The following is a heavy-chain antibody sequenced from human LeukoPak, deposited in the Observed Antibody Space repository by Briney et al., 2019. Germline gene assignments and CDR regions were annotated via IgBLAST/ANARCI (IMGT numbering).Heavy chain of an antibody. J-gene: IGHJ4*02. D-gene: IGHD3-3*01. CDR1: GGTFSSYA. CDR3: ASVTIRSDY. Sequence: SCKASGGTFSSYAISWVRQAPGKGLEWLSYISSGGATIDYADSVKGRFTIFRDNAKNSLYLQMSSLRAEDTAVYYCASVTIRSDYWGQGTLVTVSS. CDR2: ISSGGATI. V-gene: IGHV3-48*03.